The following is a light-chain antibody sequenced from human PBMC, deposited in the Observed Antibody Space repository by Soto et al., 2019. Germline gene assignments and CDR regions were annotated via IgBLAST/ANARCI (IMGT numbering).Light chain of an antibody. Sequence: DIQMTQSPSTLSASVGDRVTITCRASHSITNWLAWYQQKPGKAPKVLIYDVSTLGSGVPSRSSGSGSGTEFTLTISSLQPDDFATYYCQPYNNNFGQGTKVEIK. J-gene: IGKJ2*01. CDR2: DVS. V-gene: IGKV1-5*01. CDR1: HSITNW. CDR3: QPYNNN.